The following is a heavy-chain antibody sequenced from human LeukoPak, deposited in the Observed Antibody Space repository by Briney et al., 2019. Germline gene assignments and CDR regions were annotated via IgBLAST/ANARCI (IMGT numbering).Heavy chain of an antibody. D-gene: IGHD6-13*01. CDR2: IYGGGDT. Sequence: GESLKISCKHSGYNFASQWIGWVRQMPGKGLEWVSIIYGGGDTYYADSVKGRFTISRDNSKNTLYLQMNSLRAEDTAVYYCARSRIQYSSINIWGQGTMVTVSS. V-gene: IGHV3-66*02. J-gene: IGHJ3*02. CDR1: GYNFASQW. CDR3: ARSRIQYSSINI.